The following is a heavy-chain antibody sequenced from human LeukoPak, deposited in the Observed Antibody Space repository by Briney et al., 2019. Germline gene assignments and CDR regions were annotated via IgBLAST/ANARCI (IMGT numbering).Heavy chain of an antibody. D-gene: IGHD2-2*01. Sequence: GSLTLPCPASGFTSTSYAMSWVRQAPGKGLEWVSAISGRGGSTYNADSVKGRSTIYRDNSKNTLYLQMNSLRAEDTAVYYCAKDLVPAATDYYYYYGMDVWGQGTTVTVSS. CDR3: AKDLVPAATDYYYYYGMDV. V-gene: IGHV3-23*01. CDR1: GFTSTSYA. CDR2: ISGRGGST. J-gene: IGHJ6*02.